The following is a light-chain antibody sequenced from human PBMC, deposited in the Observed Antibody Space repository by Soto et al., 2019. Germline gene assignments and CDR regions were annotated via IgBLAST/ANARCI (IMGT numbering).Light chain of an antibody. V-gene: IGKV3-15*01. CDR2: GAS. CDR3: QQYNNWPRT. Sequence: EIVLTQSPGTLSLSPGERATLSCSASQSVSSSNLAWYQQKPGQAPRLLIYGASTRATGIPARFSGSGSGTEFTLTISSLQSEDFAVYYCQQYNNWPRTFGQGTKV. J-gene: IGKJ1*01. CDR1: QSVSSSN.